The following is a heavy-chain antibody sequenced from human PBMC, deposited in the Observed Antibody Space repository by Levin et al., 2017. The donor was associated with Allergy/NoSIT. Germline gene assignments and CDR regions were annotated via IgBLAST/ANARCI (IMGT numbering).Heavy chain of an antibody. Sequence: ETLSLTCAASGFTFSSYAMSWVRQAPGKGLQWVSTISGSGGSTYYADSVKGRFTISRDNSKNTLYLQMNSLRAEDTAVYFCANPIVGRTRRVYWGQGTLVTVSS. V-gene: IGHV3-23*01. CDR1: GFTFSSYA. J-gene: IGHJ4*02. D-gene: IGHD1-26*01. CDR3: ANPIVGRTRRVY. CDR2: ISGSGGST.